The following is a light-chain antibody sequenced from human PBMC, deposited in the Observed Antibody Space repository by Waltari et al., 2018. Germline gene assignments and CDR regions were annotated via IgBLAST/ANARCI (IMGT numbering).Light chain of an antibody. CDR2: DDS. CDR3: QVWDSTSDHVV. V-gene: IGLV3-21*02. J-gene: IGLJ2*01. CDR1: NIEDKS. Sequence: YVLTQPPSVLVAPGQTAQLTCGGDNIEDKSVNWCKQRPGQAPVLVVDDDSDRPSGIPERFSGSNSGKATLTISRVEAGDEADYYCQVWDSTSDHVVFGGGTKLTVL.